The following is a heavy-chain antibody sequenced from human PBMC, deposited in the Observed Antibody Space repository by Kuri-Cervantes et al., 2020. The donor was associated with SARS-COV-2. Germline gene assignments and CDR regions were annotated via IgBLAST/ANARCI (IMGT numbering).Heavy chain of an antibody. Sequence: APVKVSCKASGYTFTGYYMHWVRQAPGQGLEWMGWINPNSGGTNYAQKFQGRVTMTRDMSISTAYMELSSLRSDDTAVYYCAREEGIVDYWGQGTLVTVSS. CDR2: INPNSGGT. D-gene: IGHD6-13*01. CDR3: AREEGIVDY. CDR1: GYTFTGYY. V-gene: IGHV1-2*02. J-gene: IGHJ4*02.